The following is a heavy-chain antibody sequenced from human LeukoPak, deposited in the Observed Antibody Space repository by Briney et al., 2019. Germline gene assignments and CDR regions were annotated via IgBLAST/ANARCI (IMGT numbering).Heavy chain of an antibody. CDR2: INPNSGGT. J-gene: IGHJ4*02. V-gene: IGHV1-2*02. CDR1: GYTFTGYY. D-gene: IGHD5-18*01. CDR3: AAYSYGLGDDADY. Sequence: GASVKVSCKASGYTFTGYYMHWVRQAPGQGLEWMGWINPNSGGTNYAQKFQGRVTMTRDTSISTAYMELSRLRSDDTAVYYCAAYSYGLGDDADYWGQGTLVTVSS.